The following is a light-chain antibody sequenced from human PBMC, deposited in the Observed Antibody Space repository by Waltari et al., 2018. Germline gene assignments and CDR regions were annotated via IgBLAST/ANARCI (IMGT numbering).Light chain of an antibody. CDR2: GKN. CDR1: SLRNSY. J-gene: IGLJ2*01. V-gene: IGLV3-19*01. Sequence: YELTQDPAVSVALGQTVKITCQGDSLRNSYATWYPQKPGQAPLTVIYGKNNRTSGMPDRFSFSSAGNTASLTNTGAQAEDAAYYYCCTRDSRAFQLVFGDGTKLTVL. CDR3: CTRDSRAFQLV.